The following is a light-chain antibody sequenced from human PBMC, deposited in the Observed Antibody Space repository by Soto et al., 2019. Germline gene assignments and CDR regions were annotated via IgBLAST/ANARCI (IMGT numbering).Light chain of an antibody. Sequence: EIVLTQSPGTLSLSPGESATLSCRASQPVSSNFLAWYQQKPGQAPRLLIYDASSRATDIPARFSGSGSWTDFTLTISSLQSADCAVYYCLQYSNWPPGSFGQGTRLEIK. V-gene: IGKV3D-20*02. J-gene: IGKJ5*01. CDR1: QPVSSNF. CDR2: DAS. CDR3: LQYSNWPPGS.